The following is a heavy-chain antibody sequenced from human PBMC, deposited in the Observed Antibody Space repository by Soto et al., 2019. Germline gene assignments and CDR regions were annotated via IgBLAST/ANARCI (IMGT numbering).Heavy chain of an antibody. Sequence: EVQLLESGGGLVQPGGSLRPSCAASGFIFSNYDMSWVRLAPGKGLEWVSVISGSGGTTYYADSVKGRFTISRDNSKNTLYLQMNSLRAEDTAVYFCAKRPQDCSGGSCYRNHFDYWGQGTLVTVSS. J-gene: IGHJ4*02. D-gene: IGHD2-15*01. CDR3: AKRPQDCSGGSCYRNHFDY. CDR2: ISGSGGTT. CDR1: GFIFSNYD. V-gene: IGHV3-23*01.